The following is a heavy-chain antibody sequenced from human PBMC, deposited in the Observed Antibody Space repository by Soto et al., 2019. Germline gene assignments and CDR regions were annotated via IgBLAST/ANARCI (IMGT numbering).Heavy chain of an antibody. CDR1: GGSISSSY. CDR3: ARHPPDNWNYADF. V-gene: IGHV4-59*08. Sequence: PSETLSLTCTISGGSISSSYWSWIRQPPGKGLEWIGYVHYTGNTNYNPSLKSRVTMSVDTSKKQVSLKVSSVTAADTAVYFCARHPPDNWNYADFWGQGTLVTVSS. CDR2: VHYTGNT. J-gene: IGHJ4*02. D-gene: IGHD1-20*01.